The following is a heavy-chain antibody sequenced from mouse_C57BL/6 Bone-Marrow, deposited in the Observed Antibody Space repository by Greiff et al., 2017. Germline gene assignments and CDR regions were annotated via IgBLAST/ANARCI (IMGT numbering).Heavy chain of an antibody. Sequence: VQLQQSGAELVRPGASVKLSCTASGFNIKDDYMHWVKQRPEQGLEWIGWIDPENGDTEYASKFQGKATITADTSSTTAYLQLSSLTSEDTAVYYCTYFTTVAVRYYFDYWGQGTTLTVSS. V-gene: IGHV14-4*01. J-gene: IGHJ2*01. CDR2: IDPENGDT. CDR3: TYFTTVAVRYYFDY. D-gene: IGHD1-1*01. CDR1: GFNIKDDY.